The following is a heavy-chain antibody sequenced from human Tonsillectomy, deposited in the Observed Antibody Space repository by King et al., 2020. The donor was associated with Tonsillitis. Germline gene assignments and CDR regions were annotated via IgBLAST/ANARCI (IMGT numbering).Heavy chain of an antibody. J-gene: IGHJ4*02. CDR3: AVTYDSSGYYYNARDY. CDR1: GFIFTSYA. Sequence: VQLGESGGGVVEPGKSLRLSCAVSGFIFTSYAIHWVRQAPGKGLEWVAVISHDASDKYYADSVKGRFTVSRDNSKSTLYLEMNSLRAADTAVYYCAVTYDSSGYYYNARDYWGQGTLVTVSS. D-gene: IGHD3-22*01. CDR2: ISHDASDK. V-gene: IGHV3-30-3*01.